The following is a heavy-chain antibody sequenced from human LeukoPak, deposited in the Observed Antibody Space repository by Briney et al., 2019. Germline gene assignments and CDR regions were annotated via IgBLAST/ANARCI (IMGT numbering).Heavy chain of an antibody. CDR3: ARDRGGSYNFDY. D-gene: IGHD1-26*01. CDR1: GFTVSSTS. V-gene: IGHV3-66*02. CDR2: IYSGGST. Sequence: PGGSLRLSCAASGFTVSSTSMSWVRQAPGKGRKWVSVIYSGGSTYYADSVKGRFTISRDNSKNTLYLQMNSLRAEDTAVYYCARDRGGSYNFDYWGQGTLVTVSS. J-gene: IGHJ4*02.